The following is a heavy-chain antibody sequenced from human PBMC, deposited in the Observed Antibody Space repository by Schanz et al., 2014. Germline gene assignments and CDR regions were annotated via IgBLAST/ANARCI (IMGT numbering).Heavy chain of an antibody. CDR3: VSQTGSPNY. Sequence: EVQLLESGGGLVQPGGSLRLSCLASGFAFSSYGMNWLRQAPGKGLEWVSVIGVDGTTTYYADSVKGRFTISRDNAKNSLFLQMNSLRVEDTAVYFCVSQTGSPNYWGQGTLVTVSS. CDR1: GFAFSSYG. CDR2: IGVDGTTT. J-gene: IGHJ4*02. V-gene: IGHV3-48*01. D-gene: IGHD6-13*01.